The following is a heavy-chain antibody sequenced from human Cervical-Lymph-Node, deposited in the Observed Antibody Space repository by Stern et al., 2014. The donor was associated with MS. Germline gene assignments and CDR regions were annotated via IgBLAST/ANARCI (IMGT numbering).Heavy chain of an antibody. V-gene: IGHV2-5*02. J-gene: IGHJ4*02. CDR1: GFSVATAGVG. CDR3: AHSRVKYCRGGTCYSSLFDY. Sequence: QVTLKESGPTLVKPTQTVTLTCTLSGFSVATAGVGVGWIRQPPGKALAWLALIYLGDAKLSRPSLKNRPSITKDTSKNQVVLTMTNVDPVDTATYYCAHSRVKYCRGGTCYSSLFDYWGQGTLVTVSS. CDR2: IYLGDAK. D-gene: IGHD2-15*01.